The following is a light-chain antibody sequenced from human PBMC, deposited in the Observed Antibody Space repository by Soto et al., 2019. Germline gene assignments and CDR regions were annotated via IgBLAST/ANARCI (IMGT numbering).Light chain of an antibody. J-gene: IGKJ2*01. Sequence: EIVMTQSPATLSVSPGERATLSCRASQSVSSNLAWYQQKPGQAPRLLIYGASTRVTGIPARVSGSGSGTEFTLTISSLQSEDIAVYYCQHYTNWPPYTFGQGTKLEIK. CDR3: QHYTNWPPYT. V-gene: IGKV3-15*01. CDR2: GAS. CDR1: QSVSSN.